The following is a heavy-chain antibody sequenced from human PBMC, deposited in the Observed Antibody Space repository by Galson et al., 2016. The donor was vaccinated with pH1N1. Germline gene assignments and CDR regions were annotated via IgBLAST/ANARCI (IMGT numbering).Heavy chain of an antibody. D-gene: IGHD2-15*01. V-gene: IGHV5-51*03. J-gene: IGHJ4*02. CDR2: IYPGDSDT. CDR3: WRRETIVGVDY. Sequence: QSGAEVKKPGESLKISCKGSGYSFSSYWIGWARQLPGKGLEWMGIIYPGDSDTKYSPSFQGQVTFSVDKSISTAYLQWSSLKASDTAMYYCWRRETIVGVDYGGQGTLFTVSS. CDR1: GYSFSSYW.